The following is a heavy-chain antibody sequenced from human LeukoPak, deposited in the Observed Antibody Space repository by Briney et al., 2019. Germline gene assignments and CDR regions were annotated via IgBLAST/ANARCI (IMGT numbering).Heavy chain of an antibody. CDR2: ISSSSSYI. J-gene: IGHJ4*02. V-gene: IGHV3-21*04. CDR1: GFTFGSYS. Sequence: PGGSLRLSCAASGFTFGSYSMNWVRQAPGKGLEWVSSISSSSSYIYYADSVKGRFTISRDNAKNSLYLQMNSLRAEDTAVYYCATNYYGSGSYYNALFDYWGQGTLVTVSS. CDR3: ATNYYGSGSYYNALFDY. D-gene: IGHD3-10*01.